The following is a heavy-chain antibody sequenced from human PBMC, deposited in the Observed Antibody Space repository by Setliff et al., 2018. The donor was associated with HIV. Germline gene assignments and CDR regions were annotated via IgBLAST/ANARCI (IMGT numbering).Heavy chain of an antibody. D-gene: IGHD3-22*01. J-gene: IGHJ4*02. CDR3: ASYDSSGPH. CDR1: GHTFSNSD. CDR2: MNPNTGVA. V-gene: IGHV1-8*01. Sequence: ASVKVSCKASGHTFSNSDIHWVRRATGQGLEWMGWMNPNTGVAGYALKFQGRVTFTGDTSASTAYMEVSSLRSEDTAVYYCASYDSSGPHWGQGTLVTVSS.